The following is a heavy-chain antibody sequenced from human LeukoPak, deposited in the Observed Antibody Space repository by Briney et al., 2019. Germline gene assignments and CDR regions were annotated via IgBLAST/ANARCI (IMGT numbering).Heavy chain of an antibody. CDR1: GGSFSGYY. V-gene: IGHV4-34*01. J-gene: IGHJ4*02. CDR2: INHSGST. D-gene: IGHD2-2*02. CDR3: ARGRWYCSSTSCYKGYFDY. Sequence: SETLSLTCAVYGGSFSGYYWSWIRQPPGKGLEWIGEINHSGSTNYNPSLKSRVTISVDTSKNQFSLKLSSVTAADTAVYYCARGRWYCSSTSCYKGYFDYWGQGTLVTVSS.